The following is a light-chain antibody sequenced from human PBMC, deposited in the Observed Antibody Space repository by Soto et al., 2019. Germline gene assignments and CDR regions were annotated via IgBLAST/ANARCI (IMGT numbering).Light chain of an antibody. J-gene: IGKJ1*01. V-gene: IGKV1-5*01. CDR2: DAS. CDR1: QSINSW. Sequence: DIQMTQSPSTRSPSLGNGVTIACRSIQSINSWLAWYHQKPGKAPQILIYDASTLKSGVPSRFSASGSATEFTLILSSLQPDDFETYYCQHYTSDSWTFGQGTKVDIK. CDR3: QHYTSDSWT.